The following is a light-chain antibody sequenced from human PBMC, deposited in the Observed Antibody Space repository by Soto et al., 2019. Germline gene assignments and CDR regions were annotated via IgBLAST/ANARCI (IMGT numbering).Light chain of an antibody. J-gene: IGKJ1*01. V-gene: IGKV3-20*01. CDR3: QESGSSPGT. CDR1: QSVSSIY. Sequence: EIVLPQSPGTLSLSPGERATLSCRASQSVSSIYLAWYQQKPGQAPRLLIYDVSSRATGIPDRFSGSGSGTDVTLTISRLEPEDFAVYYCQESGSSPGTFGQGTKVEIK. CDR2: DVS.